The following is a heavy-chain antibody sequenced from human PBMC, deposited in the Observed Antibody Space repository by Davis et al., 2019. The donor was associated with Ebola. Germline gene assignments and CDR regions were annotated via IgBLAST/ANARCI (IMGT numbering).Heavy chain of an antibody. CDR3: ARTTFLDY. D-gene: IGHD2/OR15-2a*01. V-gene: IGHV3-7*01. Sequence: GGSLRLSCAASGFTFSNYWMSWVRQAPVKGLEWVANIKQDGSEKQYVDSVKGRFTISRDNSKNTLYLQMNSLRAEDTAVYYCARTTFLDYWGQGTLVTVSS. CDR2: IKQDGSEK. CDR1: GFTFSNYW. J-gene: IGHJ4*02.